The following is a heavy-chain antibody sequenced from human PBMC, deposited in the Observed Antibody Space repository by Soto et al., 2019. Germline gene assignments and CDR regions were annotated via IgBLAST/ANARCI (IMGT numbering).Heavy chain of an antibody. Sequence: QVQLVQSGAEVKTPGASVKVSCKASGYTFATYDINWVRQAPGQGLEWMGWMNPHSVNTGYAQKFQGRLTLTRDTSLSTVHMELSSLRTEDTAVYFCARRNGYNFNWLDSWGQGTLVTVSA. CDR2: MNPHSVNT. J-gene: IGHJ5*01. V-gene: IGHV1-8*01. CDR3: ARRNGYNFNWLDS. D-gene: IGHD1-20*01. CDR1: GYTFATYD.